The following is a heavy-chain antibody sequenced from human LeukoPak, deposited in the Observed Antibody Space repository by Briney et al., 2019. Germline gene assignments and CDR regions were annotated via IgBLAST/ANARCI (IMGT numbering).Heavy chain of an antibody. V-gene: IGHV3-48*02. CDR2: ISSSCSTI. CDR1: GFTFSSYS. D-gene: IGHD4-23*01. J-gene: IGHJ4*02. Sequence: GGSLRLSCAASGFTFSSYSMNWVRQAPGKGLEWVSYISSSCSTIYYADSVKGRFTISRDNANNSLYLQINSQTDEDTAVYYCAREGGGGNFHFDYWGQGTLVTVSS. CDR3: AREGGGGNFHFDY.